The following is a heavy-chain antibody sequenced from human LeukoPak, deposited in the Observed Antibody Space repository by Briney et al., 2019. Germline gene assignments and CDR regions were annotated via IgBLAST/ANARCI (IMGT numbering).Heavy chain of an antibody. CDR2: IYYSGST. D-gene: IGHD6-13*01. CDR3: ARQDQYSSSWYGDLYYFDY. Sequence: PSETLSLTCTVSGGSISSYYWSWIRQPPGKGLEWIGYIYYSGSTNYNPSLKSRVTISVDTSKNQFSLKLSSVTAADTAVYYCARQDQYSSSWYGDLYYFDYWGQGTLVTVTS. V-gene: IGHV4-59*08. CDR1: GGSISSYY. J-gene: IGHJ4*02.